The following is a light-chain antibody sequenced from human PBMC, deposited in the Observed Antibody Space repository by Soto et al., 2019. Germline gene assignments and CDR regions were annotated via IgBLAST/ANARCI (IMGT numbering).Light chain of an antibody. CDR3: QKYGSSPRT. CDR2: GAS. J-gene: IGKJ1*01. V-gene: IGKV3-20*01. Sequence: EIVLTQSPGTLSLSPGERVTLSCRARQRVSSSYLAWYQQKPGQAPRLLIYGASSRTTGIPARFSGSGSGTDFTLTISRLEPEDFAVYYCQKYGSSPRTFGQGTKVEIK. CDR1: QRVSSSY.